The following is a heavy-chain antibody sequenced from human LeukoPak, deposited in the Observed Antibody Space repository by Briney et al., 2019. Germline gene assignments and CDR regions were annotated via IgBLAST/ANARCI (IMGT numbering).Heavy chain of an antibody. CDR3: ARPSSSWSPLRY. CDR1: GFTFSSYA. J-gene: IGHJ4*02. CDR2: ISYDGSNK. Sequence: GGSLRLSCAASGFTFSSYAMHWVRQAPGKGLEWVAVISYDGSNKYYADSVKGRFTISRDNSKNTLYLQMNSLRAEDTAVYYCARPSSSWSPLRYWGQGTLVTVSS. V-gene: IGHV3-30-3*01. D-gene: IGHD6-13*01.